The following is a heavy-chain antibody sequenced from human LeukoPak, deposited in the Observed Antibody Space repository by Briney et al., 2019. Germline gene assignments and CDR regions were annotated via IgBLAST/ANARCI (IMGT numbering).Heavy chain of an antibody. D-gene: IGHD3-10*01. Sequence: GGSLRLSCAASGFTFSSYWMIWVHLAPGKGLEGVSAISGSGGSTYYADSVKGRFTISRDNSKNTLYLQMNSLRAEDTAVYYCAKAGPGISAFDIWGQGTMATVSS. V-gene: IGHV3-23*01. CDR3: AKAGPGISAFDI. CDR1: GFTFSSYW. J-gene: IGHJ3*02. CDR2: ISGSGGST.